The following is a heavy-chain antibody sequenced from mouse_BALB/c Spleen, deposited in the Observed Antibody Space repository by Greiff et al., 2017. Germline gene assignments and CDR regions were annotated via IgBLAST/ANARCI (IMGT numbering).Heavy chain of an antibody. CDR2: IYPGDGDT. Sequence: LQESGAELVRPGSSVKISCKASGYAFSSYWMNWVKQRPGQGLEWIGQIYPGDGDTNYNGKFKGKATLTADKSSSTAYMQLSSLTSEDSAVYFCARSLGSYAMDYWGQGTSVTVSS. V-gene: IGHV1-80*01. D-gene: IGHD3-1*01. CDR3: ARSLGSYAMDY. CDR1: GYAFSSYW. J-gene: IGHJ4*01.